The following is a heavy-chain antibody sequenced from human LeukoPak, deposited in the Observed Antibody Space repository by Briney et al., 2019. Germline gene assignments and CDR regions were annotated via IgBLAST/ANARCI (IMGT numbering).Heavy chain of an antibody. Sequence: GGSLRLSCAASGFSFSTSWMNWVRQAPGKGLEWVSSISSSSSYIYYADSVKGRFTISRDNAKNSLYLQMNSLRAEDTAVYYCARDRDYGSGSLNYYYGMDVWGQGTTVTVSS. CDR1: GFSFSTSW. J-gene: IGHJ6*02. CDR3: ARDRDYGSGSLNYYYGMDV. CDR2: ISSSSSYI. V-gene: IGHV3-21*01. D-gene: IGHD3-10*01.